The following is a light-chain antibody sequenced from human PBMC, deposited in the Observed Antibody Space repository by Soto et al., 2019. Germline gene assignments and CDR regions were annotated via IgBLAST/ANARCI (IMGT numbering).Light chain of an antibody. J-gene: IGKJ5*01. CDR3: QQRSNWVT. V-gene: IGKV3-11*01. CDR1: QSVSSY. Sequence: EIVLTQSPATLSLSPGERATLSCRASQSVSSYLAWYQQKPGQAPRLLIYDASNRATGIPARFSGSGSGTDFTLTISSLEPEDFAVYXCQQRSNWVTFGQGTRLEIK. CDR2: DAS.